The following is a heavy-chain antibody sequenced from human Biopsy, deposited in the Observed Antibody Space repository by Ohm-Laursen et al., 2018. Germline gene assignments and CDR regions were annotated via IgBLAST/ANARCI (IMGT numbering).Heavy chain of an antibody. V-gene: IGHV4-59*08. CDR1: GGSISSFY. D-gene: IGHD2-15*01. CDR2: ISDSGST. CDR3: ARRGSGGRSFDH. J-gene: IGHJ4*02. Sequence: PGTLSLTCAVSGGSISSFYWTWIRQPPGKGPEWIGDISDSGSTNYKPSLKSRVLISVDTSKNQFSLNLSSVTAADTAVYYCARRGSGGRSFDHWGQGTLVTVSS.